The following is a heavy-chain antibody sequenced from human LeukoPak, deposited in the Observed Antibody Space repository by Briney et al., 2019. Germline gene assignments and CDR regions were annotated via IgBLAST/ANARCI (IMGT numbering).Heavy chain of an antibody. CDR2: IYHSGST. V-gene: IGHV4-4*02. CDR3: AREGSIVGATNFDY. CDR1: GGSISSSNW. D-gene: IGHD1-26*01. J-gene: IGHJ4*02. Sequence: SETLSLTCAVSGGSISSSNWWSWVRQPPGKGLEWIGEIYHSGSTNYNPSLKSRVTISVDKSKNQFSLKLSSVTAADTAVYYCAREGSIVGATNFDYWGQGTLVTVSS.